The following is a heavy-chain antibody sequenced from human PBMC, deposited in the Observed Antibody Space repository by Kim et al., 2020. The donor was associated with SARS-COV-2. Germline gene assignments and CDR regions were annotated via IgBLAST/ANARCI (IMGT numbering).Heavy chain of an antibody. CDR3: ARGHPADIVVVPAAIRFDY. V-gene: IGHV4-34*01. CDR2: INHSGST. J-gene: IGHJ4*02. Sequence: SETLSLTCAVYGGSFSGYYWSWIRQPPGKGLEWIGEINHSGSTNYNPSLKSRVTISVDTSKNQFSLKLSSVTAADTAVYYCARGHPADIVVVPAAIRFDYWGQGTLVTVSS. CDR1: GGSFSGYY. D-gene: IGHD2-2*01.